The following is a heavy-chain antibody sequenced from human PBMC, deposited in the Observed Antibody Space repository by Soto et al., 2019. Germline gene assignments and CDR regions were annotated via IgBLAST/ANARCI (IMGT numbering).Heavy chain of an antibody. CDR2: IIPIFGTA. V-gene: IGHV1-69*12. D-gene: IGHD1-26*01. CDR1: GGTFSSYA. J-gene: IGHJ6*02. CDR3: ASHSGSSPEGRYYYGMDV. Sequence: QVQLVQSGAEVKKPGSSVKVSCKASGGTFSSYAISWVRQAPGQGLEWMGGIIPIFGTADYAQKFQGRVTITADESTSRAYGELSGLRSEDTAVYYCASHSGSSPEGRYYYGMDVWGQGTTVTVSS.